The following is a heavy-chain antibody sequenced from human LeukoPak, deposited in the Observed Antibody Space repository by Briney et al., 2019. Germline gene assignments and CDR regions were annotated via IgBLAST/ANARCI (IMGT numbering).Heavy chain of an antibody. V-gene: IGHV4-34*01. CDR2: INHSGST. CDR3: ARTDTAYCGGDCKDYWYFDL. CDR1: GGSFSGYY. D-gene: IGHD2-21*02. Sequence: PSETLSLTCAVYGGSFSGYYWSWIRQPPGKGLEWIGEINHSGSTNYNPSLKSRVTISVDTSKNQFSLKLSSVTAADTAVYYCARTDTAYCGGDCKDYWYFDLWGRGTLVTVSS. J-gene: IGHJ2*01.